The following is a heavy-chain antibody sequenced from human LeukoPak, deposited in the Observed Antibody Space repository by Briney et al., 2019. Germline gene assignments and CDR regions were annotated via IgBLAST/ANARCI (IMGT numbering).Heavy chain of an antibody. V-gene: IGHV3-64*01. CDR1: GFTLSSYA. CDR2: ISSNGGST. Sequence: QPGGSLRLSCAASGFTLSSYAMHWVRQAPGKGLEYVSAISSNGGSTYYANSVKGRFTISRDNSKNTLYLQMGSLRAEDMAVYYCARASAGWGADDYWGQGTLVTVSS. CDR3: ARASAGWGADDY. D-gene: IGHD1-26*01. J-gene: IGHJ4*02.